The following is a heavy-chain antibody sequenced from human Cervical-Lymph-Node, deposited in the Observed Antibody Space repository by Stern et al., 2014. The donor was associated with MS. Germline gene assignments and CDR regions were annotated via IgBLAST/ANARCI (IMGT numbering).Heavy chain of an antibody. D-gene: IGHD3-16*01. J-gene: IGHJ4*02. Sequence: QITLKESGPTLVKPTQTLTLTCTFSGFSLSTIGEGVGWIRQPPGKAPEWLALIYWDDDKRYRPYLKIRLANTKDTIKNQAVLQLTNMAPVDTATYYCTPSLIRLGELSSPPIDSWGQGTLVTVSS. CDR1: GFSLSTIGEG. CDR3: TPSLIRLGELSSPPIDS. CDR2: IYWDDDK. V-gene: IGHV2-5*02.